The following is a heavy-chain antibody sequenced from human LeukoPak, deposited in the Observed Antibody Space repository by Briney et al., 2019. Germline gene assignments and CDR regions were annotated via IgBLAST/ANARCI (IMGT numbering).Heavy chain of an antibody. V-gene: IGHV3-9*01. J-gene: IGHJ4*02. D-gene: IGHD2-15*01. CDR3: AARYCSGGGCYLDY. CDR1: GFTFDDYA. CDR2: ISWNSGSI. Sequence: PGGSLRLSCAASGFTFDDYAMHWVRQAPGKGLEWVSGISWNSGSIGYADSVKGRFTISRDNAKNSLYLQMNSLRAEDTALYYCAARYCSGGGCYLDYWGQGTLVTVSS.